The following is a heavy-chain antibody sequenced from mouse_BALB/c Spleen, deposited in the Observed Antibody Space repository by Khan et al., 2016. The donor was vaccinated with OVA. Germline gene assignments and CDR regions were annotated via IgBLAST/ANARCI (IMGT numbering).Heavy chain of an antibody. CDR2: ISYSGST. V-gene: IGHV3-2*02. CDR3: ARRYYYGHWYFDV. J-gene: IGHJ1*01. CDR1: GYSITSDYA. D-gene: IGHD1-1*01. Sequence: EVQLQESGPGLVKPSQSLSLTCPVTGYSITSDYAWNWIRQFPGNKLEWMGYISYSGSTGYNPSLKSRLSITQATSNNHFFLQLNSVTTEDTATYYCARRYYYGHWYFDVWGAGTTVTVSS.